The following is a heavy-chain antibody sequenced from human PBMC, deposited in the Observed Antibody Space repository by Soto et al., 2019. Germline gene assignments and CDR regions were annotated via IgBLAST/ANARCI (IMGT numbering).Heavy chain of an antibody. CDR1: GYTFTSYD. CDR3: ASGSLRFLEWLSYYYSYGMDV. Sequence: ASVKVSCKASGYTFTSYDINWVRQATGQGLEWMGWMNPNSGNTGYAQKFQGRVTMTRNTSISTAYMELSSLRSEDTAVYYCASGSLRFLEWLSYYYSYGMDVWGQGTRVTVSS. D-gene: IGHD3-3*01. V-gene: IGHV1-8*01. J-gene: IGHJ6*02. CDR2: MNPNSGNT.